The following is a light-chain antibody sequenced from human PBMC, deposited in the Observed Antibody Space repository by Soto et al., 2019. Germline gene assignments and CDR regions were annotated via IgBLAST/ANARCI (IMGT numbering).Light chain of an antibody. Sequence: QTVVTQEPSFSVSPGGTVTLTCGLRSGSVSTSYYPSWYQQTPGQAPRTLMYRTNTRSSGVPHRFSASILGNRAALTITGAQADDEADYYCVLYMGSGIWVFGGGTQLTVL. CDR1: SGSVSTSYY. CDR3: VLYMGSGIWV. V-gene: IGLV8-61*01. J-gene: IGLJ3*02. CDR2: RTN.